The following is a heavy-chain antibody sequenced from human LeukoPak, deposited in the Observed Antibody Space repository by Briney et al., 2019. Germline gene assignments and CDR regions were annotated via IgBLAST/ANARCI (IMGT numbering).Heavy chain of an antibody. V-gene: IGHV3-21*01. Sequence: GGSLRLSCAASGFTFSSYSMDWVRQAPGKGLEWVSSISSSSSYIYYADSMKGRFTISRDNAKNSLYLQMNSLRAEDTAVYYCARTGTYGAMDYWGQGTLVTVSS. D-gene: IGHD3-3*02. CDR1: GFTFSSYS. J-gene: IGHJ4*02. CDR2: ISSSSSYI. CDR3: ARTGTYGAMDY.